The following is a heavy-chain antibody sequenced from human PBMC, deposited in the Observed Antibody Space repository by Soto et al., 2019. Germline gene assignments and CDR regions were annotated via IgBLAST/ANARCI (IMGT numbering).Heavy chain of an antibody. CDR3: ARALYYDFWSGYFDY. Sequence: ASVKVSCKASGYTFTSYAMHWVRQAPGQRLEWMGWINAGNGNTKYSQKFQGRVTITRDTSASTAYMELSSLRSEDTAVYYCARALYYDFWSGYFDYWGQGTLVTVSS. J-gene: IGHJ4*02. V-gene: IGHV1-3*01. CDR2: INAGNGNT. D-gene: IGHD3-3*01. CDR1: GYTFTSYA.